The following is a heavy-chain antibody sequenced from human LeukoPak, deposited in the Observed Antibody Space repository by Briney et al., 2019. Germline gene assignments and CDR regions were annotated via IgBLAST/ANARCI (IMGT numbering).Heavy chain of an antibody. V-gene: IGHV1-2*02. CDR3: AREMNDYGDYSGMDV. Sequence: ASVKASCKASGYTFTGYYMHWVRQAPGQGLEWMGWINPNSGGTNYAQKFQGRVTMTRDTSISTAYMELSRLRSDDTAVYYCAREMNDYGDYSGMDVWGQGTTVTVSS. J-gene: IGHJ6*02. CDR1: GYTFTGYY. CDR2: INPNSGGT. D-gene: IGHD4-17*01.